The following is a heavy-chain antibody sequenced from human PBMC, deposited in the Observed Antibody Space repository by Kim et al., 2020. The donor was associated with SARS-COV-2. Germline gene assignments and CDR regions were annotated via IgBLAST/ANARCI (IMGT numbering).Heavy chain of an antibody. Sequence: GGSLRLSCAASGFTVSSNYMSWVRQAPGKGLEWVSVIYSGGSTYYADSVKGRFTIPRDNSKNTLYLQMNSLRAEDTAVYYCACDIRNRADDAFDIWGQGTMVTVSS. V-gene: IGHV3-53*01. D-gene: IGHD2-2*02. CDR1: GFTVSSNY. J-gene: IGHJ3*02. CDR3: ACDIRNRADDAFDI. CDR2: IYSGGST.